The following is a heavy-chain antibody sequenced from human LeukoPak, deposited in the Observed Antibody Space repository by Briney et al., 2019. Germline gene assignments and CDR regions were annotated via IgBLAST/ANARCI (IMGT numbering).Heavy chain of an antibody. D-gene: IGHD3-10*01. CDR1: GYTFTSYG. J-gene: IGHJ6*02. Sequence: ASVKVSCKASGYTFTSYGISWVRQAPGQGPEWMGWISAYNGNTNYAQKLQGRVTMTTDTSTSTAYMELRSLRSDDTAVYYCARFTMVRGVITYYYYYGMDVWGQGTTVTASS. CDR2: ISAYNGNT. CDR3: ARFTMVRGVITYYYYYGMDV. V-gene: IGHV1-18*01.